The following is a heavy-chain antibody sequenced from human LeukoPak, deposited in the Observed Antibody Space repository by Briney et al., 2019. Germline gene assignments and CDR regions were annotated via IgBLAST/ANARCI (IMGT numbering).Heavy chain of an antibody. CDR3: ARGGDGYNYGDY. CDR1: GGSMKNYY. CDR2: IFFSGTT. J-gene: IGHJ4*02. D-gene: IGHD5-24*01. Sequence: SETLSLTCTVSGGSMKNYYWNWIRQPPGKGLEWIGDIFFSGTTRHNPSLSRRLTMSVDTSKNQFSLNLTSVTAADTAVYYCARGGDGYNYGDYWGQGTLVTVSS. V-gene: IGHV4-59*01.